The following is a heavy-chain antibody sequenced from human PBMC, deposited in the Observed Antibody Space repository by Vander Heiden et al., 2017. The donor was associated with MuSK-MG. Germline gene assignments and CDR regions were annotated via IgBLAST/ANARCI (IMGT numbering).Heavy chain of an antibody. CDR1: GYTFTSSY. V-gene: IGHV1-46*03. CDR2: INPSGGST. Sequence: QVQLVQSGAEVKKPGASVKVSCKAPGYTFTSSYMHWVQQAPGQGLEWMGIINPSGGSTSYAQKFQGRVTMTRDTSTSTVYMELSSLRSEDTAVYYCARDRSPAGVATSYYFDYWGQGTLVTVSS. J-gene: IGHJ4*02. CDR3: ARDRSPAGVATSYYFDY. D-gene: IGHD5-12*01.